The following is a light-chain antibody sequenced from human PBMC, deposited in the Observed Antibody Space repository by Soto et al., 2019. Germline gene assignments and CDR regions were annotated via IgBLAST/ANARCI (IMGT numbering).Light chain of an antibody. V-gene: IGKV1-9*01. Sequence: DIQLTQSPSFLSASVGDRVTITCRASQGISTYLAWYQQRPGEPPELLIYGASTLRSGVASRFSGSGSGTEFTLTISSLQPEDFATYYCQQSYSTLGLTFGGGTKVEIK. CDR2: GAS. J-gene: IGKJ4*01. CDR3: QQSYSTLGLT. CDR1: QGISTY.